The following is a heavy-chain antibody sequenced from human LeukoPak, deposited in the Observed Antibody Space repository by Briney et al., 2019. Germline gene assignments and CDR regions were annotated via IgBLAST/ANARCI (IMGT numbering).Heavy chain of an antibody. Sequence: GGSLRLSCAASGFTFSGYGMHWVRQAPGKGLEWVAVISYDGSYKYYADSVQGRFTISRDNSKNTLYLQMNSLRPDDTAVYYCARWDFDYWGQGTLVTVSS. CDR3: ARWDFDY. CDR1: GFTFSGYG. J-gene: IGHJ4*02. V-gene: IGHV3-30*03. CDR2: ISYDGSYK.